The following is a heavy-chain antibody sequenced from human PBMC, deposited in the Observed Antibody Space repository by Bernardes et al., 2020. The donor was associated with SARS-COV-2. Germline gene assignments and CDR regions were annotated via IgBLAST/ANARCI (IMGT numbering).Heavy chain of an antibody. V-gene: IGHV4-39*01. CDR3: SKPEGTSRTWEEVWFDP. D-gene: IGHD1-26*01. J-gene: IGHJ5*02. CDR1: GGSISSSSYY. Sequence: SETLSLTCTVSGGSISSSSYYWGWIRQPPGKGLEWIATIFYRGNTFYSPSLKRRVTISLDTAKNQFSLKMKSVSAAYTAVYYCSKPEGTSRTWEEVWFDPGGEGTLVTVSS. CDR2: IFYRGNT.